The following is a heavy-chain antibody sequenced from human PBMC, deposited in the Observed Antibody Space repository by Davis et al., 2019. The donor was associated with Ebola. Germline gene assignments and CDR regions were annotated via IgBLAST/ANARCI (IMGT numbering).Heavy chain of an antibody. J-gene: IGHJ4*02. V-gene: IGHV3-23*01. CDR1: GFTFSSYA. Sequence: PGGSLRLSCAASGFTFSSYAMSWVRQAPGKGLEWVSAISGSGGSTYYADSVKGRFTISRDNSKNTLYLQMNSLRAEDTAVYYCAKEKLPERGYSGYDYHWGQGTLVTVSS. D-gene: IGHD5-12*01. CDR2: ISGSGGST. CDR3: AKEKLPERGYSGYDYH.